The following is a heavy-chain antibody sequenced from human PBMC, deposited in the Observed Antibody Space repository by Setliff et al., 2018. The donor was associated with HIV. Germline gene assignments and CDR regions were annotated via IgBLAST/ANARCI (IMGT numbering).Heavy chain of an antibody. J-gene: IGHJ6*03. D-gene: IGHD3-16*01. CDR2: ISYDGTYK. CDR3: AKDWGSRLSYSFYYMDV. V-gene: IGHV3-30*04. CDR1: GFTFSNYA. Sequence: GGSLRLSCAASGFTFSNYAMSWVRQAPGKGLEWVALISYDGTYKYYAESVKGRFTISRDNSRNTLYLQMNSLRTEDTAVYYCAKDWGSRLSYSFYYMDVWDKGTTVTVSS.